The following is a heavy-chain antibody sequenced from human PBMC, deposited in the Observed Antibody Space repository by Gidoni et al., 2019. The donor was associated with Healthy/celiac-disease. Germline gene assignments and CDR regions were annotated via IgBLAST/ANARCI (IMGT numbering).Heavy chain of an antibody. Sequence: QVQLVQSGAEVKKPGASVKVSCKASGYTFTSYYMHWVRQDPGQGLEWMGIINPSGGSTSYAQKFQGRVTMTRDTSTSTVYMEPSSLRSEDTAVYYCARARAARGGNMPAVYFDYWGQGTLVTVSS. CDR1: GYTFTSYY. CDR3: ARARAARGGNMPAVYFDY. D-gene: IGHD6-6*01. V-gene: IGHV1-46*03. J-gene: IGHJ4*02. CDR2: INPSGGST.